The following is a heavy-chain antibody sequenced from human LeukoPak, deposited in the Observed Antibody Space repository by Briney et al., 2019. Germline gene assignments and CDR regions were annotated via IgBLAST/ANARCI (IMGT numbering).Heavy chain of an antibody. CDR1: GVSFSTYS. CDR3: ARAQSSSGFAEADY. CDR2: IYYSGST. Sequence: PSETLSLTCTVSGVSFSTYSWTWIRQPPGKGLEWIAYIYYSGSTNYNPSLKSRATISLDTSQNHFSLKLISVTADDTAVYYCARAQSSSGFAEADYWGQGTLVTVSS. V-gene: IGHV4-59*01. D-gene: IGHD5-12*01. J-gene: IGHJ4*02.